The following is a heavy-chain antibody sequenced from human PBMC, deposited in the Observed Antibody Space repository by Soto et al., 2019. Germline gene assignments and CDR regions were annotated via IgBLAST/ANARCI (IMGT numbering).Heavy chain of an antibody. J-gene: IGHJ5*02. Sequence: SETLSLTCTVSGGSISSHSWNWIRQPPGKGLEWIGYGYDIGSTSYNPSLRSRVSISVDTSKNQFSLKLRSVTAADTAIYYCAREGLQGWFDPWGQGTLVTVSS. CDR2: GYDIGST. CDR1: GGSISSHS. V-gene: IGHV4-59*11. CDR3: AREGLQGWFDP.